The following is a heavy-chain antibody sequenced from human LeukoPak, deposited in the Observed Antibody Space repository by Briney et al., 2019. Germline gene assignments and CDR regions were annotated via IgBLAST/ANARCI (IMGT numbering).Heavy chain of an antibody. V-gene: IGHV4-59*11. CDR1: GGSISSHC. CDR2: IYYSGST. CDR3: ARWLQPYFDY. D-gene: IGHD5-24*01. Sequence: SETLSLTCTVSGGSISSHCWSWIRQPPGKGLEWIGYIYYSGSTNYNPSLKSRVTTSVDTSKNQFSLKLSSVTAADTAVYYCARWLQPYFDYWGQGTLVTASS. J-gene: IGHJ4*02.